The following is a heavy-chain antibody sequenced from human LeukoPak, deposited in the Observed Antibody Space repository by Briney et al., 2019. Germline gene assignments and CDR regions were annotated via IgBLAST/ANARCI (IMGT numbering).Heavy chain of an antibody. CDR3: ASPVGYCSSTSCYRGYYYYYGMDV. Sequence: GASVKVSCKASGGTSSSYAISWVRQAPGQGLEWMGGIIPIFGTANYAQKFQGRVTITADESTSTAYMELSSLRSEDTAVYYCASPVGYCSSTSCYRGYYYYYGMDVWGQGTTVTVSS. CDR2: IIPIFGTA. D-gene: IGHD2-2*02. V-gene: IGHV1-69*01. J-gene: IGHJ6*02. CDR1: GGTSSSYA.